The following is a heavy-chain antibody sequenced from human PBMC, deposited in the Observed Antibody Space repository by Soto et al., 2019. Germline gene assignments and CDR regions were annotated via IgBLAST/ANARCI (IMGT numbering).Heavy chain of an antibody. Sequence: DVQLVESGGGLVKLGGSLRLSCVASGLTFSDAWMNWLRQVPGKGPEWVARIRSQSDGGTRDYTAPVNGRFTISRDDSKSTLYLQMNSLKTDDTAIYYCATAPGYWGSAPLDFWGQGTLVTVSS. J-gene: IGHJ4*02. CDR2: IRSQSDGGTR. CDR3: ATAPGYWGSAPLDF. CDR1: GLTFSDAW. V-gene: IGHV3-15*07. D-gene: IGHD7-27*01.